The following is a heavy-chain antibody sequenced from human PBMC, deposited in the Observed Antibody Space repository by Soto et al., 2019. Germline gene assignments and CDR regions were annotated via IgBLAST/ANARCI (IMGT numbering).Heavy chain of an antibody. V-gene: IGHV1-24*01. Sequence: GASVKVSCKVSGYTLTELSMHWVRQAPGKGLEWMGGFDPEDGETIYAQKFQGRVTMTEDTSTDTAYMELSSLRSEDTAVYYCTTYGRYCSGGSCYGMAVWGKGTTVTVSS. CDR3: TTYGRYCSGGSCYGMAV. D-gene: IGHD2-15*01. CDR2: FDPEDGET. J-gene: IGHJ6*04. CDR1: GYTLTELS.